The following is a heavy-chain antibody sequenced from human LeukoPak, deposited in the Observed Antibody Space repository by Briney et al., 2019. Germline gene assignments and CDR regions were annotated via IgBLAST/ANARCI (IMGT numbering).Heavy chain of an antibody. CDR1: GFIFSHYG. D-gene: IGHD4-11*01. Sequence: GRSLRLSCATSGFIFSHYGMHWVRQAPGKGLEWVAVIWSDGTNTFYAGCVKGRFTISRDNSQKTVFLQMNSLRGDDTATYYCARDAQRGFDYSNSLEYWGHGTLVTVSS. CDR2: IWSDGTNT. J-gene: IGHJ4*01. CDR3: ARDAQRGFDYSNSLEY. V-gene: IGHV3-33*01.